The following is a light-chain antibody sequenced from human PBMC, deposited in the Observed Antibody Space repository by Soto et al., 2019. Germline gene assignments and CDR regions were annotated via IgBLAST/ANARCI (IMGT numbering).Light chain of an antibody. CDR3: QQYNSYWT. Sequence: IQLTQSPSSLSASVGDRVTITCRASQSISSWLAWYQQKPGKAPQLLIYDASSLQSGVPSRFSGSRSGTEFTLTISSLQPGDFATYYCQQYNSYWTFGQGTRWIS. J-gene: IGKJ1*01. V-gene: IGKV1-5*01. CDR1: QSISSW. CDR2: DAS.